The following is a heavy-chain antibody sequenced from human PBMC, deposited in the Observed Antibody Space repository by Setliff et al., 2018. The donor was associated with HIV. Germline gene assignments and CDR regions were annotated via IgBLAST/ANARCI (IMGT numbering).Heavy chain of an antibody. CDR2: VKSKTDGWIT. J-gene: IGHJ4*02. V-gene: IGHV3-15*01. D-gene: IGHD6-13*01. CDR1: GFTFSNGW. CDR3: GRGNWYRKGHYFDS. Sequence: PGGSLRLSCAASGFTFSNGWMSWVRQAPGKGLEWVGRVKSKTDGWITEYAASVKGRFTISRDDSKSIAYLQMNSLKTEDTAVYYCGRGNWYRKGHYFDSWGQGTLVTVSS.